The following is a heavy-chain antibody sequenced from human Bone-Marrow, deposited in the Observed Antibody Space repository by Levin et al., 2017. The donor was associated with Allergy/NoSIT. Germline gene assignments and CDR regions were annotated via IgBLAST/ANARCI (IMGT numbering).Heavy chain of an antibody. CDR2: IGPADSYS. CDR3: ARSEGEAFDI. Sequence: GESLKISCRGSGYSFTHYWIVWVRQMPGKGLEWMGRIGPADSYSNYSPSFQGHVTFSADKSISTAYLQWNSLKARVTAMYYCARSEGEAFDIWGQGTMVIVSS. V-gene: IGHV5-10-1*01. CDR1: GYSFTHYW. J-gene: IGHJ3*02.